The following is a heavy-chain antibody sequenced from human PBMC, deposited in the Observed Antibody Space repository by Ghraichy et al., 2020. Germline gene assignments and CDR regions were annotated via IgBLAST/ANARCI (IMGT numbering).Heavy chain of an antibody. Sequence: GESLNISCAASGFTFSDYYMSWIRQAPGKGLEWVSYISSSSSYTNYADSVKGRFTISRDNAKNSLYLQMNSLRAEDTAVYYCARFDCGNGVCYGMDVWGQGTTVTVSS. CDR3: ARFDCGNGVCYGMDV. CDR1: GFTFSDYY. J-gene: IGHJ6*02. D-gene: IGHD2-8*01. V-gene: IGHV3-11*06. CDR2: ISSSSSYT.